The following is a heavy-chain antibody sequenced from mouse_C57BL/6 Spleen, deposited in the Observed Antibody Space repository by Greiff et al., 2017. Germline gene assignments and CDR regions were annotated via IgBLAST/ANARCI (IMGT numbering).Heavy chain of an antibody. V-gene: IGHV14-2*01. Sequence: VHVKQSGAELVKPGASVKLSCTASGFNIKDYYMHWVKQRTEQGLEWIGRIDPEDGETKYAPKFQGKATMTADTSSNTAYLQLSSLTSEDTAVYYCAFYAMDYWGQGISVTVSS. CDR2: IDPEDGET. CDR1: GFNIKDYY. J-gene: IGHJ4*01. CDR3: AFYAMDY.